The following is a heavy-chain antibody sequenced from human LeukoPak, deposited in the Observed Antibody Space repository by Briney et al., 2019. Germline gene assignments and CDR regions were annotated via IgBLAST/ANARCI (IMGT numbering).Heavy chain of an antibody. CDR3: ARHRGYYYDSSGYYNTLAIPSFFDY. D-gene: IGHD3-22*01. V-gene: IGHV4-38-2*01. CDR2: IYYSGST. Sequence: SETLSLTCAVSGYSISSGYYWGWIRPPPGKGLEWIGSIYYSGSTYYNPSFKSRVTISVDTSKNQFSLKLSSVTAADTAVYYCARHRGYYYDSSGYYNTLAIPSFFDYWGQGTLVTVSS. CDR1: GYSISSGYY. J-gene: IGHJ4*02.